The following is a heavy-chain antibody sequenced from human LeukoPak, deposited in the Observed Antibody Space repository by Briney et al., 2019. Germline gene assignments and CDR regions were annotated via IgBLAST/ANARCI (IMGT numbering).Heavy chain of an antibody. CDR3: ARDGYSSGWYPRYYYYGMDV. Sequence: ASVKVSCKASGYRFSASSMHWVRQAPGQGLEWMGWINPNSGGTNYAQKFQGRVTMTRDTSISTAYMELSRLRSDDTAVYYCARDGYSSGWYPRYYYYGMDVWGQGTTVTVSS. J-gene: IGHJ6*02. V-gene: IGHV1-2*02. CDR1: GYRFSASS. D-gene: IGHD6-19*01. CDR2: INPNSGGT.